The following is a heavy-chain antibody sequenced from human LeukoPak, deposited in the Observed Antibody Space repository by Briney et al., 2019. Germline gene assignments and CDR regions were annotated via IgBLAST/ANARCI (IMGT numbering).Heavy chain of an antibody. CDR2: IYYSGST. D-gene: IGHD5-24*01. CDR1: VGSISSSSYF. V-gene: IGHV4-39*01. J-gene: IGHJ4*02. CDR3: ARLWKDGPQTFDY. Sequence: SETLSLTCTVSVGSISSSSYFWGWIRQPPEKGLEWIGSIYYSGSTYYNPSLKSRVTISVDTSKNQFSLRLSSVTAADTAVYYCARLWKDGPQTFDYWGQGILVTVSS.